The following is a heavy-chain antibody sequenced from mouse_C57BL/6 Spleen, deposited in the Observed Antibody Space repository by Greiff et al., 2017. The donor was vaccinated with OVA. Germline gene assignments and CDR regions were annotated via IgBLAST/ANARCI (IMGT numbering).Heavy chain of an antibody. CDR2: ISSGSSTI. CDR1: GFTFSDYG. CDR3: ARGGRLRPYYFDY. Sequence: VQLMESGGGLVKPGGSLKLSCAASGFTFSDYGMHWVRQAPEKGLEWVAYISSGSSTIYYADTVKGRFTISRDNAKNTLFLQMTSLRSEDTAMYYCARGGRLRPYYFDYWGQGTTLTVSS. D-gene: IGHD3-2*02. V-gene: IGHV5-17*01. J-gene: IGHJ2*01.